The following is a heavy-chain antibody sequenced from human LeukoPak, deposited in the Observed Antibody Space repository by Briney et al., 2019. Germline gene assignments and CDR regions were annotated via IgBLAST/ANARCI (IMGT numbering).Heavy chain of an antibody. V-gene: IGHV4-59*01. CDR3: ARGDDILTGYSQRIYYFDY. CDR1: GGSISSYY. Sequence: SETLSLTCTVSGGSISSYYWSWIRQPPGKGLEWIGYIYYSGSTNYNPSLKSRVTISVDTSKNQFSLKLSSVTAADTAVYYCARGDDILTGYSQRIYYFDYWGQGTLVTVSS. D-gene: IGHD3-9*01. J-gene: IGHJ4*02. CDR2: IYYSGST.